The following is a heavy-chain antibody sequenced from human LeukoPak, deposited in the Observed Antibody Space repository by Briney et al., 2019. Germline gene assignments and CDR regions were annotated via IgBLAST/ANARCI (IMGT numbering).Heavy chain of an antibody. CDR3: AKGPSSLLWFGELSS. CDR2: ISWNRGSI. J-gene: IGHJ5*02. D-gene: IGHD3-10*01. CDR1: GFTFDDYA. V-gene: IGHV3-9*03. Sequence: GGSLRLSCAASGFTFDDYAMHWVRQAPGKGLEWVSGISWNRGSIGYADSVKGRFTISRDNAKNSLYLQMNSLRAEDMALYYCAKGPSSLLWFGELSSWGQGTLVTVSS.